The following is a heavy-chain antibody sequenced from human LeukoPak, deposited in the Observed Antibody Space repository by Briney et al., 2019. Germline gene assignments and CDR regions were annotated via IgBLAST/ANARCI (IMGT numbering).Heavy chain of an antibody. Sequence: GGSLRLSCAASGFTFSSYSMNWVRQAPGKGLEWVSSISSSSSYIYYADSVKGRFTISRDNSKNTLYLQVNSLRNEDTAVYYCARQAHWSGYYSTGYYYYYMDVWGQGTTATVSS. CDR1: GFTFSSYS. CDR3: ARQAHWSGYYSTGYYYYYMDV. CDR2: ISSSSSYI. V-gene: IGHV3-21*01. J-gene: IGHJ6*03. D-gene: IGHD3-3*01.